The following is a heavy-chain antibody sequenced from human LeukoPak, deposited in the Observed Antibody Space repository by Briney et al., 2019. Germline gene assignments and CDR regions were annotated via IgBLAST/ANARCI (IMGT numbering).Heavy chain of an antibody. V-gene: IGHV3-53*01. CDR2: IYSGGST. CDR3: ARDRRVQGLINCYYMDV. Sequence: GGSLRLSCAASGFTVSSNYLTWVRQAPGKGLEWVSVIYSGGSTYYADSVKGRFTISRDNSKNTLYLQMNSLRAEDTAVYYCARDRRVQGLINCYYMDVWGKGTTVTVSS. J-gene: IGHJ6*03. CDR1: GFTVSSNY. D-gene: IGHD3-10*01.